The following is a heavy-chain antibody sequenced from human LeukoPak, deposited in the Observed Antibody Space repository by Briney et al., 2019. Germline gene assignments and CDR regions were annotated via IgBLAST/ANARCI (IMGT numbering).Heavy chain of an antibody. CDR1: GFTFSSYS. D-gene: IGHD3-16*01. J-gene: IGHJ4*02. V-gene: IGHV3-21*01. Sequence: GGSLRLSCAASGFTFSSYSMNWVRQAPGKGLEWVSSISSSSSYIYYADSVKGRFTISRDNAKNSLYLQMNSLRAEDTAVYYCARERTMIMNDYWGQGTLVAVSS. CDR2: ISSSSSYI. CDR3: ARERTMIMNDY.